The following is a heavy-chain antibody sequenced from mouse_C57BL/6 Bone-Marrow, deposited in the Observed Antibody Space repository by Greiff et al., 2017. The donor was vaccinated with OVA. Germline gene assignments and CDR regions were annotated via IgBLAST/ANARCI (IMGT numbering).Heavy chain of an antibody. Sequence: EVQLQESGPELVKPGASVKIPCKASGYTFTDYNMDWVKQSHGKSLEWIGDINPNNGGTIYNQKFKGKATLTVDKSSSTAYMELRSLTSEDTAVYYCARQGKSYYSSLYYFDYWGQGTTLTVSS. D-gene: IGHD2-5*01. J-gene: IGHJ2*01. V-gene: IGHV1-18*01. CDR2: INPNNGGT. CDR3: ARQGKSYYSSLYYFDY. CDR1: GYTFTDYN.